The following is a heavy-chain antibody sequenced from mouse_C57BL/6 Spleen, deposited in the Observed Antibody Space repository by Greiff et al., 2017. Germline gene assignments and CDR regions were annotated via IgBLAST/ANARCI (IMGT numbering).Heavy chain of an antibody. CDR2: IHPNSGST. CDR3: ALITTVVATDAMDY. CDR1: GYTFTSYW. D-gene: IGHD1-1*01. J-gene: IGHJ4*01. Sequence: VQLQQPGAELVKPGASVKLSCKASGYTFTSYWMHWVKQRPGQGLEWIGMIHPNSGSTNYNEKFKSKATLTVDKSSSTAYMQLSSLTSEDSAVYYCALITTVVATDAMDYWGQGTSVTVSS. V-gene: IGHV1-64*01.